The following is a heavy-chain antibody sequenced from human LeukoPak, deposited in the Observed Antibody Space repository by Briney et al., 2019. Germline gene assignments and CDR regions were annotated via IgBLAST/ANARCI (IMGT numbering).Heavy chain of an antibody. J-gene: IGHJ3*02. CDR2: IYHSGST. CDR3: AREVNAATNAFDI. CDR1: GGSISGGNW. D-gene: IGHD1-1*01. V-gene: IGHV4-4*02. Sequence: SETLSLTCAVFGGSISGGNWWSWVRQPPGKGLEWIGEIYHSGSTNYNPSLKSRVTISVDTSKNQFPPKLSSVTAADTAVYYCAREVNAATNAFDIWGQGTMVTVSS.